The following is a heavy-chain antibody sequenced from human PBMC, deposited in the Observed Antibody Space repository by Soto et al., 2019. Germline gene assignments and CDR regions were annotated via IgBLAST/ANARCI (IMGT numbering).Heavy chain of an antibody. J-gene: IGHJ6*03. D-gene: IGHD3-16*01. Sequence: EVQLVESGGGLVQPGRSLRLTCAASGFTCDQYTMHWVRKAPGKGLEWVSSITWHSGTIGYADSVKGRFTISIDNAKNSLYLQMNSLRGEDTALYYCAKEMITFGDFNYYYMDVWGNGTTVTVSS. CDR2: ITWHSGTI. CDR1: GFTCDQYT. V-gene: IGHV3-9*01. CDR3: AKEMITFGDFNYYYMDV.